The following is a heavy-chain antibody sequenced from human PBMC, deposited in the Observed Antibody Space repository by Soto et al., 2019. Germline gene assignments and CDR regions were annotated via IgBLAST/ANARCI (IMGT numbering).Heavy chain of an antibody. J-gene: IGHJ6*02. CDR3: ARSHRNYYGMDV. CDR1: GGSISSGGYY. V-gene: IGHV4-31*03. Sequence: PSETLSLTCTVSGGSISSGGYYWSWIRQHPGKGLEWIGYIYYSGSTYYNPSLKSRVTISVDTSKNQFSLKLSSVTAADTAVYYCARSHRNYYGMDVWGQGTTVTVSS. CDR2: IYYSGST.